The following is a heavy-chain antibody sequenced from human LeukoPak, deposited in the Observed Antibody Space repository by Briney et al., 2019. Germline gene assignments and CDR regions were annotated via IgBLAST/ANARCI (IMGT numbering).Heavy chain of an antibody. D-gene: IGHD4-17*01. J-gene: IGHJ6*03. CDR1: GGSFSGYY. CDR3: ARVPMTTVTHYYYYMDV. CDR2: INHSGST. Sequence: PSETLSLTCAVYGGSFSGYYWSWIRQPPGKGLEWIGEINHSGSTNYNPSLKSRVTISVDTSKNQFSLKLSSVTAADTAVYYCARVPMTTVTHYYYYMDVWGKGTTVTVSS. V-gene: IGHV4-34*01.